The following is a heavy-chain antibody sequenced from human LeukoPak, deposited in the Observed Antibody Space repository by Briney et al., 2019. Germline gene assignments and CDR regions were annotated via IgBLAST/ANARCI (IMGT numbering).Heavy chain of an antibody. D-gene: IGHD3-10*01. CDR1: GGTFSNYA. CDR3: PRDLPNYSGKSGYGLDV. CDR2: IIPILGIT. V-gene: IGHV1-69*04. Sequence: SVKVSCKASGGTFSNYAINWVRQDPGQGLEWMGRIIPILGITNYAGKFQGRVTITADKSTSTAWMELSSLRSEDTAVYYCPRDLPNYSGKSGYGLDVWGQGTTVTVSS. J-gene: IGHJ6*02.